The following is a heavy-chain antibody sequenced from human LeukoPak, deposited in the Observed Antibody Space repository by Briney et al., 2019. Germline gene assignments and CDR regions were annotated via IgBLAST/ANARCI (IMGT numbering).Heavy chain of an antibody. CDR1: GYTFSSYG. CDR3: ARDLRGITMVRGVSHYYMDV. V-gene: IGHV1-18*01. J-gene: IGHJ6*03. D-gene: IGHD3-10*01. Sequence: ASVKVSCKASGYTFSSYGISWVRQAPGQGLEWMGWISAYNGNTNYAQKLQGRVTMTTDTSTSTAYMELRSLRSDDTAVYYCARDLRGITMVRGVSHYYMDVWGKGTTVTVSS. CDR2: ISAYNGNT.